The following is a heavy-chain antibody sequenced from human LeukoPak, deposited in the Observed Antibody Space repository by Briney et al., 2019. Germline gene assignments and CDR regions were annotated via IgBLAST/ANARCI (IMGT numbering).Heavy chain of an antibody. J-gene: IGHJ3*02. CDR2: IYYSGST. CDR3: ARGGHYDSSEEDAFDI. Sequence: SETLSLTCTVSGGSIRSNYWSWIRQPPGKGLEWIGYIYYSGSTNYNPSLKSRVTISVDTSKNQFSLKLSSVTAADTAVYYCARGGHYDSSEEDAFDIWGQGTMVTVSS. V-gene: IGHV4-59*01. CDR1: GGSIRSNY. D-gene: IGHD3-22*01.